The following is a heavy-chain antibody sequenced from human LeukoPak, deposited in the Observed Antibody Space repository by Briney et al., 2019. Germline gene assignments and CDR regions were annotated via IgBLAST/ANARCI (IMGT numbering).Heavy chain of an antibody. D-gene: IGHD6-13*01. CDR1: GGSISSYY. J-gene: IGHJ6*02. CDR3: ARHYSSSWDYGMDV. V-gene: IGHV4-59*08. CDR2: IYYSGST. Sequence: SETLSLTCTVSGGSISSYYWSWIRQPPGKGLEWIGYIYYSGSTNYNPSLKSRVTISVDTSKNQFSLKLSSVAAADTAVYYCARHYSSSWDYGMDVWGQGTTVTVSS.